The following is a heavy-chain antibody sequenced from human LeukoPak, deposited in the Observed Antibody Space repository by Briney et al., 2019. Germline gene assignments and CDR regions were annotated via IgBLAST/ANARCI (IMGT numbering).Heavy chain of an antibody. CDR1: GGSISSGGYY. Sequence: SETLSLTCTVSGGSISSGGYYWSWIRQHPGKGLEWIGYIYYSGSTYYNPSLKSRVTISVDTSKNQFSLKLSSVTAADTAVYYCARRYYDSSGYYYRQSDAFDIWGQGTMVTVSS. D-gene: IGHD3-22*01. CDR2: IYYSGST. CDR3: ARRYYDSSGYYYRQSDAFDI. V-gene: IGHV4-31*03. J-gene: IGHJ3*02.